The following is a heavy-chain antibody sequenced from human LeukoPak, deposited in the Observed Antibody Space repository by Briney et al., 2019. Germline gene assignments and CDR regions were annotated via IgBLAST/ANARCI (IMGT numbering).Heavy chain of an antibody. CDR1: GGSFIGFH. CDR3: ARGFGSGDTAMTRWGYYYYYYMDV. J-gene: IGHJ6*03. Sequence: PSETLSLTCAVYGGSFIGFHWNWIRQPPGKGLEWIGDINHSGSTNYNPSLTSRVTISVDPSKNQFSLNLSSVTAADTAVYYCARGFGSGDTAMTRWGYYYYYYMDVWGKGTTVTVSS. CDR2: INHSGST. D-gene: IGHD5-18*01. V-gene: IGHV4-34*01.